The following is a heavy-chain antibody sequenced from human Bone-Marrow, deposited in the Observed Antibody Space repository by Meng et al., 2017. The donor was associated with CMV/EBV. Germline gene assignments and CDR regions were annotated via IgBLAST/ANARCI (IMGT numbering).Heavy chain of an antibody. J-gene: IGHJ4*02. CDR2: ITSSGRTI. CDR3: VQTLY. D-gene: IGHD3-16*01. V-gene: IGHV3-48*03. Sequence: GESLKISCAASGFTFSSYEMNWVRQAPGKGLEWLSYITSSGRTIYYADSVKGRFTISRDNAKNSLHLQMNNLRAEDTAIYYCVQTLYWGQGTLVTFSS. CDR1: GFTFSSYE.